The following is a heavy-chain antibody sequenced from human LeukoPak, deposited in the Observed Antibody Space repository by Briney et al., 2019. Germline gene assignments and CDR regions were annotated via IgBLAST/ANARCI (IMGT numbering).Heavy chain of an antibody. CDR3: AREVVVVVAAYYWYFDL. Sequence: GGSLRLSCAASGFTFSDYYMSWIRQAPGKGLEWVSYISSSGSTIYYADSVKGRFTISRDNAKNSLYLQMNSLRAEDTAVYYCAREVVVVVAAYYWYFDLWGRGTLVTVSS. V-gene: IGHV3-11*01. D-gene: IGHD2-15*01. CDR2: ISSSGSTI. CDR1: GFTFSDYY. J-gene: IGHJ2*01.